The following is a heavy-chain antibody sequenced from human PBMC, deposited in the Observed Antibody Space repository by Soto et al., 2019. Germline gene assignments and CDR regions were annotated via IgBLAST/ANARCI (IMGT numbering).Heavy chain of an antibody. CDR3: ARVSGSSRMYYFDY. Sequence: EVQLVESGGGLVKPGGSLRLSCAASGFTFSSYSMNWVRQVPGKGLEWVSSISSSSSYIYYADSVKGRFTISRDNAKNSLYLQMNSLRAEDTAVYYCARVSGSSRMYYFDYWGQGTLVTVSS. V-gene: IGHV3-21*01. CDR2: ISSSSSYI. J-gene: IGHJ4*02. D-gene: IGHD6-19*01. CDR1: GFTFSSYS.